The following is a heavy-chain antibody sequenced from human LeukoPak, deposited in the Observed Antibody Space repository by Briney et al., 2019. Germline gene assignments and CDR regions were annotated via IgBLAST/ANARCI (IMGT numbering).Heavy chain of an antibody. D-gene: IGHD6-19*01. CDR3: AKDISGWYGSFAFDI. V-gene: IGHV3-23*01. CDR1: GFAFGSEA. J-gene: IGHJ3*02. CDR2: ISPGGGTT. Sequence: GGSLRLSCAVSGFAFGSEAMSWVRQSPARGLEWVASISPGGGTTYYADYVKGRFIISRDNSNNTLFVQMNSLRAEDTAVYYCAKDISGWYGSFAFDIWGQGTMVTVSS.